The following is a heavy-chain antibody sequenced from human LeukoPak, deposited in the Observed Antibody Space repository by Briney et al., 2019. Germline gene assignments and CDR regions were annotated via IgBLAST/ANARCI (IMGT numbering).Heavy chain of an antibody. CDR3: ARRSGWLNDAFDI. CDR1: GYTFTGYY. Sequence: ASVKVSCKASGYTFTGYYMHWVRQAPGQGLEWMGWINPNSGGTNYAQKFQGRVTMTRDTSISTAYMKLSRLRSDDTAVYYCARRSGWLNDAFDIWGQGTMVTVSS. CDR2: INPNSGGT. D-gene: IGHD6-19*01. J-gene: IGHJ3*02. V-gene: IGHV1-2*02.